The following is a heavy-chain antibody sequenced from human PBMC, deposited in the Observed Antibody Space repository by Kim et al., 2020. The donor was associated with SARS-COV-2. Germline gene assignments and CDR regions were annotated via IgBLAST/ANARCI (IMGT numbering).Heavy chain of an antibody. Sequence: KTGYSKKWQERVTLTRETFASTVYMELSSLMSEDTAVYYCARRGSGHGLDVWGQGTTVTVSS. V-gene: IGHV1-3*01. CDR3: ARRGSGHGLDV. D-gene: IGHD6-25*01. J-gene: IGHJ6*02. CDR2: KT.